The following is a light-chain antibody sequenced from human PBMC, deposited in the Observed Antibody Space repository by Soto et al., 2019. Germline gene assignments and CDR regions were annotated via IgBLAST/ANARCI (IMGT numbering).Light chain of an antibody. CDR1: QSVSRG. V-gene: IGKV1-5*03. Sequence: LQLTESPSTLSAYAGDTVTITCLASQSVSRGLAWYQQKPGKAPELLIYQAFSLQIGVPSRFSGSGSGTDFTLTISSLQPEDFATYYCQQSYSTPRTFGQGTKVDI. CDR3: QQSYSTPRT. CDR2: QAF. J-gene: IGKJ1*01.